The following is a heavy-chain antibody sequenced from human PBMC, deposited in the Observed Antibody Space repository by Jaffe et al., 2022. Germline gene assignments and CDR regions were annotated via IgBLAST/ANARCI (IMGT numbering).Heavy chain of an antibody. J-gene: IGHJ4*02. D-gene: IGHD3-22*01. Sequence: QVQLVQSGAEVKKPGSSVKVSCKASGGTFSSYAISWVRQAPGQGLEWMGGIIPIFGTANYAQKFQGRVTITADESTSTAYMELSSLRSEDTAVYYCARAKSEYYDSSGYYYGFDYWGQGTLVTVSS. CDR1: GGTFSSYA. CDR2: IIPIFGTA. CDR3: ARAKSEYYDSSGYYYGFDY. V-gene: IGHV1-69*01.